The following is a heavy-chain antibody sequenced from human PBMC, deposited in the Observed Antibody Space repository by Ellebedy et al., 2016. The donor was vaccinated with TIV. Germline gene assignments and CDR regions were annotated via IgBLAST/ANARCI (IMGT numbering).Heavy chain of an antibody. CDR1: GFSFRDYA. J-gene: IGHJ4*02. Sequence: GGSLRLSCSASGFSFRDYAMSWVRQAPGKGLERVATISGSAISTYYADSVKGRFTISRDNSQNTVYLQMNGLRVEDTAVYYCAKDRVATTFFEYWGPGTLVTVSS. CDR2: ISGSAIST. D-gene: IGHD2/OR15-2a*01. V-gene: IGHV3-23*01. CDR3: AKDRVATTFFEY.